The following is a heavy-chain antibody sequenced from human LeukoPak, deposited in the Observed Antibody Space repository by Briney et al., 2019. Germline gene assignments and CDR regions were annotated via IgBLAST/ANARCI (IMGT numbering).Heavy chain of an antibody. V-gene: IGHV3-53*01. CDR1: GFTVSSNY. D-gene: IGHD1-26*01. CDR3: ARVSREWELPIDDY. Sequence: PGGSLRLSCAASGFTVSSNYMSWVRQAPGKGLEWVSVIYSGGSTYYADSVKGRFTISRDNSKNTLYLQMNSLRAEDTAVYYCARVSREWELPIDDYWGQGTLVTVSS. CDR2: IYSGGST. J-gene: IGHJ4*02.